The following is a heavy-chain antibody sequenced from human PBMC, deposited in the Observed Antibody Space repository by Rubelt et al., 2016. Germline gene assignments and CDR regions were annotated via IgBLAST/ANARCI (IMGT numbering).Heavy chain of an antibody. CDR3: ARGLDSTKTGAD. J-gene: IGHJ4*02. Sequence: QVQLQQWGAGLLKPSETLSLTCAVYGGSFSGYHCTWIRQPPGKGLEWIGEIHPSGSTNYNPSLKSRVTISADTSKNQFSLNLNAVTAADTAVYYCARGLDSTKTGADWGQGTLVTVSS. V-gene: IGHV4-34*01. CDR2: IHPSGST. CDR1: GGSFSGYH. D-gene: IGHD3-10*01.